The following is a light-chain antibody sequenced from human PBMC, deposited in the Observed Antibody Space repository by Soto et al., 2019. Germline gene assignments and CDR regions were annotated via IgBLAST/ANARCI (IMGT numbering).Light chain of an antibody. CDR3: QKYNSAPLT. CDR2: ATS. CDR1: QGIAPY. J-gene: IGKJ4*01. V-gene: IGKV1-27*01. Sequence: DVQMTQSPSSLSAFVGDRVTITCRASQGIAPYLAWFQQKPGKVPKLLIYATSTLQSGVPSRFSGSGSGTDFTLTINSLQPEDVGTYYCQKYNSAPLTLGAGTKVDIK.